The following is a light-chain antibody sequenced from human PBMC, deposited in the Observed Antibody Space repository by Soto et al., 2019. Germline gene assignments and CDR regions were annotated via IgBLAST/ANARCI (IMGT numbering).Light chain of an antibody. Sequence: IDVTQSPTALSASVGDRVTFTCRASQSISSYLDWYHHKTGQAPTLLIYAASSLQSGVASRFSGSGSGTDFTLTISSMQPEDFATYYCLQDYNYPRTFGQGSMV. V-gene: IGKV1-6*01. J-gene: IGKJ1*01. CDR2: AAS. CDR3: LQDYNYPRT. CDR1: QSISSY.